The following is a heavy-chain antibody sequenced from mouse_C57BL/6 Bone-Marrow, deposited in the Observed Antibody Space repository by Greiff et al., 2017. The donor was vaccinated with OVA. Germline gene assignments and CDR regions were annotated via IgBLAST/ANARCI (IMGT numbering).Heavy chain of an antibody. CDR1: GYTFTSYW. J-gene: IGHJ2*01. CDR2: IDPSDSYT. Sequence: QVQLQQPGAELVRPGTSVKLSCKASGYTFTSYWMHWVKQRPGQGLEWIGVIDPSDSYTNYNQKFKGKATLTVDTSSSTAYMQLSSLTSEDSAVYYCARGGGDYTFFDYWGQGTTLTVSS. V-gene: IGHV1-59*01. D-gene: IGHD2-4*01. CDR3: ARGGGDYTFFDY.